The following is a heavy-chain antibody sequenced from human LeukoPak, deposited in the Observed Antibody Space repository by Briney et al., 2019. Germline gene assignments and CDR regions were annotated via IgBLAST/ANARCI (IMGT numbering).Heavy chain of an antibody. V-gene: IGHV3-21*01. CDR2: ISSSSSYI. CDR1: GFTFSTYG. Sequence: PGRSLRLSCAASGFTFSTYGMHWVRQAPGKGLEWVSLISSSSSYIFYADSVKGRFTISRDNAKKSLYLQMNSLRAEDTAVYYCARPLSGTTDFDYWGQGTLVTVSP. D-gene: IGHD1-20*01. J-gene: IGHJ4*02. CDR3: ARPLSGTTDFDY.